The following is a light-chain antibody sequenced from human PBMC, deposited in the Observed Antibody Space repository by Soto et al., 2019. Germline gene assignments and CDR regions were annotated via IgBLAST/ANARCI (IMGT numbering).Light chain of an antibody. Sequence: DIQLTQSPSSLSASVEDRVTITCRVSQGISSYLGWYQQKPGKAPRLLIYSASSLQSGVPSRFSGSGSGTEFTLTISSLQPEDFATYYCQQLNSYPRTFGQGTKVDIK. V-gene: IGKV1-9*01. CDR1: QGISSY. CDR2: SAS. J-gene: IGKJ1*01. CDR3: QQLNSYPRT.